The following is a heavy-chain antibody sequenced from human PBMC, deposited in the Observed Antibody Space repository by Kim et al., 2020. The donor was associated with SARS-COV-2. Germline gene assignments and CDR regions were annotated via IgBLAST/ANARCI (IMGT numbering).Heavy chain of an antibody. V-gene: IGHV3-15*01. Sequence: APVKGRFTIAGDDSKNTLYLQMNSLKTEDTAVYYCTTDLWDRIAAAVIDYWGQGTLVTVSS. D-gene: IGHD6-13*01. CDR3: TTDLWDRIAAAVIDY. J-gene: IGHJ4*02.